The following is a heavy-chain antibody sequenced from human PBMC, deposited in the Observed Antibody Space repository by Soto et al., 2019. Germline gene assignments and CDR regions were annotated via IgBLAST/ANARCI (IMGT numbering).Heavy chain of an antibody. V-gene: IGHV3-30*18. CDR1: GVTLSSYG. CDR3: AKDGDTMIVVVITYLDY. Sequence: PGGALRRSSAASGVTLSSYGMHWVRQAPGKGLEWVAVISYDGSNKYYADSVKGRFTISRDNSKNTLYLQMNSLRAEDTAVYYCAKDGDTMIVVVITYLDYWGGGTVVTVSS. J-gene: IGHJ4*02. CDR2: ISYDGSNK. D-gene: IGHD3-22*01.